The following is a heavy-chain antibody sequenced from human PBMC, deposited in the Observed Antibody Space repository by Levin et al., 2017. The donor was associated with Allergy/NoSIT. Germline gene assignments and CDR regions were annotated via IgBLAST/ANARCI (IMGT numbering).Heavy chain of an antibody. CDR2: ISSSSSTI. J-gene: IGHJ6*03. Sequence: GESLKISCAASGFTFSSYSMNWVRQAPGKGLEWVSYISSSSSTIYYADSVKGRFTISRDNAKNSLYLQMNSLRDEDTAVYYCAGGPPDYYYYMDVWGKGTTVTVSS. V-gene: IGHV3-48*02. CDR3: AGGPPDYYYYMDV. CDR1: GFTFSSYS. D-gene: IGHD2-2*01.